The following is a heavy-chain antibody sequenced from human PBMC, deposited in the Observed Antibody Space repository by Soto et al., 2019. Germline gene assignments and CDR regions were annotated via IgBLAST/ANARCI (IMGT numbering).Heavy chain of an antibody. Sequence: GGAVKLSCAASGFSFRIFSMDLVRQAPGKGLEWVASIYSSGSKVYYGDAVKGRFTISRENAENSVYLQMNSLRVEDTAVYYCARNGGAAGYNWNYVDYWGQGTLVTVSS. V-gene: IGHV3-21*01. D-gene: IGHD1-20*01. CDR3: ARNGGAAGYNWNYVDY. CDR1: GFSFRIFS. CDR2: IYSSGSKV. J-gene: IGHJ4*02.